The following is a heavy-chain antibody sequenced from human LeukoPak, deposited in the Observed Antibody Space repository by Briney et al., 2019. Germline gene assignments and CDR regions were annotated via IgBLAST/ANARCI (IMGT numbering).Heavy chain of an antibody. CDR1: GYTFTGYY. Sequence: ASVKVSCKASGYTFTGYYMHWVGQAPGQGLEWMGWINPNSGGTNYAQKFQGRVTMTRDTSISTAYMELSRLRSDDTAVYYCARDLSGRTAVNYYYYYYGMDVWGQGTTVTVSS. J-gene: IGHJ6*02. D-gene: IGHD1-1*01. CDR3: ARDLSGRTAVNYYYYYYGMDV. CDR2: INPNSGGT. V-gene: IGHV1-2*02.